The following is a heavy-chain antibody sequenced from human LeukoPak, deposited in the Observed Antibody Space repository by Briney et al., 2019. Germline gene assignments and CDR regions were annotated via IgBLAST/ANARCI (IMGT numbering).Heavy chain of an antibody. Sequence: ASVKVSCKASGYTFTDYYMHWVRQAAGQGLEWMGWINPNSGGTNYAQKFQGRVTMTRDTSISTAYMELSRLRSDATAVYYCARGRGYSGYETNWYFDLWGRGTLVSVSS. D-gene: IGHD5-12*01. V-gene: IGHV1-2*02. CDR2: INPNSGGT. CDR1: GYTFTDYY. J-gene: IGHJ2*01. CDR3: ARGRGYSGYETNWYFDL.